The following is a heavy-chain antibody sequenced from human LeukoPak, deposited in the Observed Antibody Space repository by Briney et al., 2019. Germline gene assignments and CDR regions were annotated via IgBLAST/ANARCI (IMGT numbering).Heavy chain of an antibody. CDR1: GFTFSSYA. D-gene: IGHD3-22*01. J-gene: IGHJ2*01. V-gene: IGHV3-30-3*01. CDR2: ISYDGSNK. CDR3: AKPAMIVVVQTDWYFDL. Sequence: GGSLRLSCAVSGFTFSSYAMHWVRQAPGKGLEWVAVISYDGSNKYYADSVKGRFTISRDNSKNTLYLQMNSLRAEDTAVYYCAKPAMIVVVQTDWYFDLWGRGTLVTVSS.